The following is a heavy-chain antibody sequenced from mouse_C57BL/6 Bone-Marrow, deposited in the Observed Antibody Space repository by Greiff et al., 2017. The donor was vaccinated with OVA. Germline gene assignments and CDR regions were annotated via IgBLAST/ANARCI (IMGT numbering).Heavy chain of an antibody. Sequence: VQLKQSGPVLVKPGASVKMSCKASGYTFTDYYMNWVKQSHGKSLEWIGVINPYNGGTSYNQKFKGKATLTVDKSSSTAYMELNSLTSEDSAVYYCARDGSSYYWGQGTTLTVSS. V-gene: IGHV1-19*01. J-gene: IGHJ2*01. CDR2: INPYNGGT. CDR1: GYTFTDYY. D-gene: IGHD1-1*01. CDR3: ARDGSSYY.